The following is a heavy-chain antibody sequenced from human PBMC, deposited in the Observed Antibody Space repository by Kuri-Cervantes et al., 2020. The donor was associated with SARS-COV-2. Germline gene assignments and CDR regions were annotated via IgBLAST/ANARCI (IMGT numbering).Heavy chain of an antibody. Sequence: SVKVSCKASGGTFSSYAISWVRQAPGQGLEWMGGIIPIFGTANYAQKFQGRVTITADESTSTAYMELSSLRSEDTAVYYCARDRGATNPHLFYYYGMDVWGQGTAVTVSS. V-gene: IGHV1-69*13. CDR1: GGTFSSYA. D-gene: IGHD1-26*01. CDR2: IIPIFGTA. J-gene: IGHJ6*02. CDR3: ARDRGATNPHLFYYYGMDV.